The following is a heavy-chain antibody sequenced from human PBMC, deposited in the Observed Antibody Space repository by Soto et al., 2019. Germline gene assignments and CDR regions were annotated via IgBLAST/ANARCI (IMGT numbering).Heavy chain of an antibody. V-gene: IGHV4-30-4*08. J-gene: IGHJ4*02. CDR2: IYYSGST. CDR3: ARDYASGSGPEY. D-gene: IGHD3-10*01. Sequence: QVQLQESGPGLVKPSQTLSLTCTVSGGSISSGGYYWSWIRQHPGKGLEWIGYIYYSGSTYYNPSLKSRVTISVDRSKNQFSLRLTSVTAADTAVYYCARDYASGSGPEYWGQGTLVTVSS. CDR1: GGSISSGGYY.